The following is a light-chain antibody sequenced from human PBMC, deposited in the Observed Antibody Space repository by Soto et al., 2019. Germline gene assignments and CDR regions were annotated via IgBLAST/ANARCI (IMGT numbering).Light chain of an antibody. CDR3: QQYGSSPLT. CDR1: QSVSSSY. V-gene: IGKV3-20*01. CDR2: GAS. J-gene: IGKJ3*01. Sequence: EIVLTQSPGTLSLSPGERATLSCRASQSVSSSYLAWYQQKPGQAPRLLIYGASSRATGIPGRFSGSGSGTDFTLTISRLEPEDFAVYYCQQYGSSPLTFGPGTKVDIK.